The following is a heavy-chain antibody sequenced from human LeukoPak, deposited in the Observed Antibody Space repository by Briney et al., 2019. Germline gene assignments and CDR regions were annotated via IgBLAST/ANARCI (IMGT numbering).Heavy chain of an antibody. D-gene: IGHD5-18*01. Sequence: SETLSLTCTVSGDSISSSSYYWGWIRQPPGKGLEWIGSIYYSGSTYYNPSLKSRVTISVDTSKNQFSLKLSSVTAADTAVYYCARGGLDTAERWFDPWGQGTLVTVSS. CDR2: IYYSGST. CDR3: ARGGLDTAERWFDP. J-gene: IGHJ5*02. V-gene: IGHV4-39*07. CDR1: GDSISSSSYY.